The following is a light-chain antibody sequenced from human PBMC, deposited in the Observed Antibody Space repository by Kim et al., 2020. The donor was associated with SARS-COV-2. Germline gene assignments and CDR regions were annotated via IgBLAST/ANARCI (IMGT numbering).Light chain of an antibody. CDR2: GTS. V-gene: IGLV7-46*01. CDR3: LLTYSGVRV. Sequence: TVTLTCDSSAGTVSTTHYPYRFQQKPGQAPRTLIYGTSNKHSWTPARFSGSLLGGKAALTLSGAQPEDEADYYCLLTYSGVRVFGGGTKLTVL. J-gene: IGLJ2*01. CDR1: AGTVSTTHY.